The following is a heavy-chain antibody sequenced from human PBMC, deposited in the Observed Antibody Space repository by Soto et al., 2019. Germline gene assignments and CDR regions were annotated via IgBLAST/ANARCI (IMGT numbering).Heavy chain of an antibody. Sequence: GASVKVSCKASGYTFTNYAIHWVRQAPGQRLEWMGWINAGNGNTKYSEKFQGRVTITTDTSTSTAYMELRSLRSDDTAVYYCARDKGKDRITIFGVVITNNFDYWGQGTLVTVSS. D-gene: IGHD3-3*01. CDR1: GYTFTNYA. CDR3: ARDKGKDRITIFGVVITNNFDY. V-gene: IGHV1-3*01. J-gene: IGHJ4*02. CDR2: INAGNGNT.